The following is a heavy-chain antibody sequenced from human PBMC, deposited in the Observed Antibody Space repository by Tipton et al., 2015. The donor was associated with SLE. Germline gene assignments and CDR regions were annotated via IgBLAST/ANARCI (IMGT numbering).Heavy chain of an antibody. CDR3: ARDWGGSGSNFDY. V-gene: IGHV3-23*01. CDR1: GFSFSTYG. J-gene: IGHJ4*02. D-gene: IGHD6-19*01. Sequence: SLRLSCATSGFSFSTYGMNWVRQAPGKGLEWVSFISGNGFRTKYADSLKGRFTISRDNSRNMMYLQMNSLRAEDTAVYYCARDWGGSGSNFDYWGQGILVTVSS. CDR2: ISGNGFRT.